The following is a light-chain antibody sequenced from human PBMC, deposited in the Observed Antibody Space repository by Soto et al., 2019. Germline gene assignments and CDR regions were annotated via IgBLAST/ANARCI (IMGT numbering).Light chain of an antibody. CDR2: GTS. J-gene: IGKJ2*01. Sequence: AIQMTQSPSSLSVSVGDRITITCRASQDIRNDLGWYQQKPGKAPKLLIYGTSILQSGVPSRFSGSGSGTDFTLTISSLQPXXFATYYCLQDYIYPYSFGQGTKLEIK. CDR3: LQDYIYPYS. V-gene: IGKV1-6*01. CDR1: QDIRND.